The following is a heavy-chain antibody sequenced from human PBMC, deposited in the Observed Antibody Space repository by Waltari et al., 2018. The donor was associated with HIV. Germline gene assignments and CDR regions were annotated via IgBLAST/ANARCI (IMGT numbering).Heavy chain of an antibody. J-gene: IGHJ6*02. Sequence: QVQLQQSGPGLVKPSQTLSLTCTVSGGSISSDHYYWNWIRQHPGKGLEWIGYIFSSGSTSYNPSRESRVTISVDTSKIQFSLKLNSVTAADTAVYYCARGDGDRPRRSVDVWGQGTTVTVSS. CDR1: GGSISSDHYY. CDR3: ARGDGDRPRRSVDV. V-gene: IGHV4-31*03. CDR2: IFSSGST.